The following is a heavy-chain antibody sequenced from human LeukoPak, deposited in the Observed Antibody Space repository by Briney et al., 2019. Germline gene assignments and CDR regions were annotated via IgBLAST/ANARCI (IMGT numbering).Heavy chain of an antibody. CDR3: ARDCGDSYGYPTDYYYYYMDV. V-gene: IGHV3-21*01. CDR2: ISSSSSYI. D-gene: IGHD5-18*01. J-gene: IGHJ6*03. CDR1: GFTFSSYS. Sequence: GGSLRLSCAASGFTFSSYSMNWVRQAPGKGLEWVSSISSSSSYIYYADSVKGRFTISRDNAKNSLYLQMNSLRAEDTAVYYCARDCGDSYGYPTDYYYYYMDVWGKGTTVTVPS.